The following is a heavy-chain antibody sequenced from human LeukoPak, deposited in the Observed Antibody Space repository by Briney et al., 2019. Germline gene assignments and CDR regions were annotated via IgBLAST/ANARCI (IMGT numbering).Heavy chain of an antibody. D-gene: IGHD4-17*01. CDR3: ARDFSYGDDVDY. CDR1: GFTFDDYA. Sequence: GGSLRLSCAASGFTFDDYAMHWVRQAPGKGLEWVSGISWNSGSIGYADSVKGRFTISRDNAKNSLYLQMNSLRDEDTAVYFCARDFSYGDDVDYWGQGTPVTVSS. CDR2: ISWNSGSI. J-gene: IGHJ4*02. V-gene: IGHV3-9*01.